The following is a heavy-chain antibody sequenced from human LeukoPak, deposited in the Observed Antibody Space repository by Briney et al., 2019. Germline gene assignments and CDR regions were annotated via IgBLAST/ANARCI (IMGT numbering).Heavy chain of an antibody. V-gene: IGHV4-30-2*01. D-gene: IGHD4-17*01. CDR2: IYHSGST. J-gene: IGHJ5*02. Sequence: SETLSLTCAVSGGSISSGGYSWSWIPQPPGKGLEWIGHIYHSGSTYYNPSLKSRVTISVDRYKNQFYLKLNSVTAADTAFYYCARAPGDYGWCDPWGQGTLVTVSS. CDR3: ARAPGDYGWCDP. CDR1: GGSISSGGYS.